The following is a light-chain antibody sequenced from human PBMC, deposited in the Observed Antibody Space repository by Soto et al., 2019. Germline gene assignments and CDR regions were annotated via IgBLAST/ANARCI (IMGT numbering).Light chain of an antibody. CDR3: QSYDGSRSVVV. CDR1: SSNIGAGND. V-gene: IGLV1-40*01. CDR2: ANN. Sequence: QSVLAQPPSVAGAPGQRVTISCTGSSSNIGAGNDVHWYQQLPGTTPRLLIYANNRRPSGVHDRFSGSRSGTSASLAITGLQTEDEADYYCQSYDGSRSVVVFGGGTKLTVL. J-gene: IGLJ2*01.